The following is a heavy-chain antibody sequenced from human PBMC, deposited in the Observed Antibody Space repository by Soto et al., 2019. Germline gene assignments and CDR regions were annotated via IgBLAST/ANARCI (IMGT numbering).Heavy chain of an antibody. Sequence: SETLSLTCTVSGGSISSYYWSWIRQPPGKGLEWIGYIYYSGSTNYNPSLKSRVTISVGTSKNQFSLKLSSVTAADTAVYYCARLYYYGSGSYYIPRYYYYYGMDVWGQGTTVTVSS. CDR2: IYYSGST. V-gene: IGHV4-59*01. CDR1: GGSISSYY. CDR3: ARLYYYGSGSYYIPRYYYYYGMDV. J-gene: IGHJ6*02. D-gene: IGHD3-10*01.